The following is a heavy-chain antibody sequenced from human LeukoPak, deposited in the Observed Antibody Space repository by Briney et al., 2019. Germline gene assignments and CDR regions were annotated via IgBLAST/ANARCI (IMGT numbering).Heavy chain of an antibody. CDR2: ISGSGGST. V-gene: IGHV3-23*01. CDR3: ATYSSGWYGGFDY. D-gene: IGHD6-19*01. CDR1: GFTFSSYS. J-gene: IGHJ4*02. Sequence: GGSLRLSCAASGFTFSSYSMNWVRQAPGKGLEWVSAISGSGGSTYYADSVKGRFIISRDNSKNTLYLQMNSLRAEDTAVYYCATYSSGWYGGFDYWGQGALVTVSS.